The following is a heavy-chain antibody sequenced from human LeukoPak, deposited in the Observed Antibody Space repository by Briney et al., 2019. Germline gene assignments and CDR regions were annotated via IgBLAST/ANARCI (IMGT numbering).Heavy chain of an antibody. CDR1: GFTFRKHW. Sequence: GESLRLSCAADGFTFRKHWMSWVRQAMGKGLECVAKIKEDGSEKHYVDSVKGRFTISRDNAKNSLYLQMNSLRAEDTAVYYCARGGYYYGSGSYDAFDIWGQGTMVTVSS. V-gene: IGHV3-7*03. CDR3: ARGGYYYGSGSYDAFDI. J-gene: IGHJ3*02. CDR2: IKEDGSEK. D-gene: IGHD3-10*01.